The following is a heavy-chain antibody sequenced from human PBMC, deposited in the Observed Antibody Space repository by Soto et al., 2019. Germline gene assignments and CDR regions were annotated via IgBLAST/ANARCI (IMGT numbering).Heavy chain of an antibody. CDR2: IYSGGST. CDR3: ARWMGYGDYALYYYYGMDV. Sequence: PGGSLRLSCAASGFTVSSNYMSWVRQAPGKGLEWVSVIYSGGSTYYADSVKGRFTISRDNSKNTLYLQMNSLRAEDTAVYYCARWMGYGDYALYYYYGMDVWGQGTTVTV. V-gene: IGHV3-53*01. J-gene: IGHJ6*02. CDR1: GFTVSSNY. D-gene: IGHD4-17*01.